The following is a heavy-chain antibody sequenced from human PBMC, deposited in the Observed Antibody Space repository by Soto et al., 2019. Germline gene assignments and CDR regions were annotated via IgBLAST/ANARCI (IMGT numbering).Heavy chain of an antibody. Sequence: EVQLVESGGGLVQPGGSLRLSCAVSGFIFSDHYMDWVRQAPGKGLEWVGRTRPKAKSYTTEYAASVRGRFTISRDESKNSLYLQMNSPKTEDTAVYYCARGLNSFDSWGQGTLVTVSS. D-gene: IGHD1-26*01. CDR3: ARGLNSFDS. CDR1: GFIFSDHY. J-gene: IGHJ4*02. V-gene: IGHV3-72*01. CDR2: TRPKAKSYTT.